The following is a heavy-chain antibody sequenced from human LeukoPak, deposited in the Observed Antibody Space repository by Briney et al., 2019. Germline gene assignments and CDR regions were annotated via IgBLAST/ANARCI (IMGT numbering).Heavy chain of an antibody. Sequence: PGGSLRLSCAASGFTFSSYAMSWVRQAPGKGLEWVSAISGSGGSTYYADSVRGRFTISRDNSKNTLYLQMNSLRAEDTAVYYCANNDASYSSGWRDAFDIWGQGTMVTVSS. J-gene: IGHJ3*02. D-gene: IGHD6-19*01. CDR2: ISGSGGST. CDR3: ANNDASYSSGWRDAFDI. CDR1: GFTFSSYA. V-gene: IGHV3-23*01.